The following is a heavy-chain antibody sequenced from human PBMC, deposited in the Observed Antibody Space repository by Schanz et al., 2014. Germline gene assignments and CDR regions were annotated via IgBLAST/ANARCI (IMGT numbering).Heavy chain of an antibody. CDR3: ARKGMPPIGSGYPYFFDF. CDR1: GGTFSSYS. Sequence: QVQLVQSGAEVKKPGSSVKVSCKASGGTFSSYSISWVRQAPGQGLEWMGRIIPILGIANYAQNFQGRVTNTADKSTSTAYMDLSGLRPEDTAVYYCARKGMPPIGSGYPYFFDFWGQGTLVTVSS. J-gene: IGHJ4*02. V-gene: IGHV1-69*02. D-gene: IGHD3-3*01. CDR2: IIPILGIA.